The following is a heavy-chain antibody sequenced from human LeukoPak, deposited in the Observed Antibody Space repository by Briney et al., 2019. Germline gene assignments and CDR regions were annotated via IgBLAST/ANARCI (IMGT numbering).Heavy chain of an antibody. V-gene: IGHV1-18*01. CDR1: GGSFSTYA. CDR2: ISAYNGNT. CDR3: ARDQGSSWTNNWFDP. Sequence: ASVKVSCKASGGSFSTYAISWVRQAPGQGLEWMGWISAYNGNTNYAQKLQGRVTMTTDTSTSTAYMELRSLRSDDTAVYYCARDQGSSWTNNWFDPWGQGTLVTVSS. D-gene: IGHD6-13*01. J-gene: IGHJ5*02.